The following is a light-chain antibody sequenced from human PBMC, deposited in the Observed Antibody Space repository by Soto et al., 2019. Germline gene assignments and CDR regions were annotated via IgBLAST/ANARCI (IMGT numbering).Light chain of an antibody. J-gene: IGKJ1*01. CDR3: QQYDGSVWT. Sequence: EIVMTQSPATLSVSPGERATLSCRASQSVSSNLAWYQQKPGQAPRLLIYGASTRATGIPARFSGSGSGTEFTLTISRLEPEDFAVYYCQQYDGSVWTFGQGTKVDIK. CDR1: QSVSSN. V-gene: IGKV3-15*01. CDR2: GAS.